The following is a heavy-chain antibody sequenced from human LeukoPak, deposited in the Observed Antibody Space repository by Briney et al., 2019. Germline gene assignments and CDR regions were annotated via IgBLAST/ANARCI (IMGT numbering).Heavy chain of an antibody. CDR1: GGSISSGSYY. Sequence: SETLSLTCTVSGGSISSGSYYWSWTRQPAGKGLEWIGRIYTSGSTNYNPSLKSRVTISVDTSKNQFSLKLSSVTAADTAVYYCASVPSGSYPFDYWGQGTLVTVSS. J-gene: IGHJ4*02. CDR3: ASVPSGSYPFDY. D-gene: IGHD1-26*01. V-gene: IGHV4-61*02. CDR2: IYTSGST.